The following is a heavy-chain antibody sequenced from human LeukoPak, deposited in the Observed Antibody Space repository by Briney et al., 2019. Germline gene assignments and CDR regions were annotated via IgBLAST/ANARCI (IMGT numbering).Heavy chain of an antibody. CDR1: GFTFSSYW. Sequence: GGSLRLSCAASGFTFSSYWMSWVRRAPGKGLEWVANIKQDGSESYYVDSVKGRFTFSRDNAKNSLYLQINSLRAEDTAVYYCARLGEKADFDYWGQGTLVTVSS. D-gene: IGHD3-16*01. CDR2: IKQDGSES. V-gene: IGHV3-7*01. J-gene: IGHJ4*02. CDR3: ARLGEKADFDY.